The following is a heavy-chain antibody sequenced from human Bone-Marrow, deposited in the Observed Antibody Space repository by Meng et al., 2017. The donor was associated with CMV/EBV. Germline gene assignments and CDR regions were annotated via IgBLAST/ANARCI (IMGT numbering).Heavy chain of an antibody. CDR3: ARENITMIVGGMDV. J-gene: IGHJ6*02. Sequence: ASVKVSCKASGYTFTSYGISWVRQAPGQGLEWMGWISAYNGSTNHAQKFQGRIIMTRDTSISTAYMELSRLRSDDTAVYYCARENITMIVGGMDVWGQGTTVTVSS. CDR1: GYTFTSYG. D-gene: IGHD3-22*01. CDR2: ISAYNGST. V-gene: IGHV1-18*01.